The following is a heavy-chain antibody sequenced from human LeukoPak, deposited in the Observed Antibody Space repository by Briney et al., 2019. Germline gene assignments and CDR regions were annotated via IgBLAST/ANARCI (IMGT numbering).Heavy chain of an antibody. D-gene: IGHD3-3*01. J-gene: IGHJ4*02. Sequence: GGSLRLSCAASGFTLSSYSMNWVRQAPGKGLEWVSSISSSSSYIYYADSVKGRFTISRDNAKNSLYLQMNSLRAEDTAVNYCARDRAGYYDFWSGYSQGYYFDYWGQGTLVTVSS. CDR1: GFTLSSYS. CDR3: ARDRAGYYDFWSGYSQGYYFDY. CDR2: ISSSSSYI. V-gene: IGHV3-21*01.